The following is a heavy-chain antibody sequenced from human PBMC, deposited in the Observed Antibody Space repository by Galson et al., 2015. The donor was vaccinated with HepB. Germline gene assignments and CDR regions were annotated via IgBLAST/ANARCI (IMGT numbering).Heavy chain of an antibody. CDR3: ARSTYHYDSSGYLFNY. D-gene: IGHD3-22*01. J-gene: IGHJ4*02. CDR2: IYYSGST. CDR1: GGSISSGGYY. Sequence: TLSLTCTVSGGSISSGGYYWSWIRQHPGKGLEWIGYIYYSGSTYYNPSLKSRVTISVDTSKNQFSLKLSSVTAADTAVYYCARSTYHYDSSGYLFNYWGQGTLVTVSS. V-gene: IGHV4-31*03.